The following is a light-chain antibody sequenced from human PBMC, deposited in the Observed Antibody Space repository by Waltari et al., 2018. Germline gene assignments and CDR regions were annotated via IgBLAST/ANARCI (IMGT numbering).Light chain of an antibody. J-gene: IGKJ1*01. CDR2: AAS. V-gene: IGKV1-39*01. CDR3: QQSYSTPQT. Sequence: DIQMTQSPSSLSASVEDSVPITCRASQSISSYLNWYQQKPGKAPKLLIYAASSLQSGVPSRFSGSGSGTDFTLTISSLQPEDFATYYCQQSYSTPQTFGQGTKVEIK. CDR1: QSISSY.